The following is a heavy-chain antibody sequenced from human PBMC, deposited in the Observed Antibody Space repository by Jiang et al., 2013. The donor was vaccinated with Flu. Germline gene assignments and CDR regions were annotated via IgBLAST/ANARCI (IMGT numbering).Heavy chain of an antibody. Sequence: TQNPHIDLHLLWVSLSTSEMSVSWIRQPPGKALEWLARIDWDDDKFYSLSLETRLTISKDTSKNQVVLTMANMHPADTGTYYCARKVPLNSRSPYFDFWGQGTPVTVSS. CDR1: VSLSTSEMS. J-gene: IGHJ4*02. V-gene: IGHV2-70*16. CDR2: IDWDDDK. D-gene: IGHD2-15*01. CDR3: ARKVPLNSRSPYFDF.